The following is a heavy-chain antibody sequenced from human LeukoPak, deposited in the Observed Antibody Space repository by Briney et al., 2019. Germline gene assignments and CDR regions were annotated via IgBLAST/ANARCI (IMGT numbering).Heavy chain of an antibody. D-gene: IGHD6-13*01. Sequence: ASVKVSCKASGYTFKSYGINWVRQAPGQGLEWMGWISAYNGNTNYAQKLQGRVTMTTDTSTNTAYMELRSLTSDDTAIYYCARDVGNSWPMGYWGQGTLVTVSS. CDR1: GYTFKSYG. CDR3: ARDVGNSWPMGY. V-gene: IGHV1-18*01. CDR2: ISAYNGNT. J-gene: IGHJ4*02.